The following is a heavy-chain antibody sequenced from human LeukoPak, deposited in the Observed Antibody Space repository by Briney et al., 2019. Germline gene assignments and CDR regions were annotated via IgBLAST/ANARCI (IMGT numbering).Heavy chain of an antibody. CDR2: INSDGSST. J-gene: IGHJ6*02. D-gene: IGHD1-14*01. CDR3: ATGQGHGMDV. V-gene: IGHV3-74*01. CDR1: GFPFSSYW. Sequence: GPLRLSCAASGFPFSSYWMHWVRQAPGKGLVWVSRINSDGSSTSYADSVKGRFTISRDNAKNTLYLQMNSLRAEATAVYYCATGQGHGMDVWGQGTTVTVSS.